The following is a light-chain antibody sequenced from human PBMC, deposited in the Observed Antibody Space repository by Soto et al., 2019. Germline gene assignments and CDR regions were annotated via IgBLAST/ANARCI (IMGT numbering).Light chain of an antibody. CDR1: QTISTW. J-gene: IGKJ5*01. CDR2: DST. Sequence: TQSPPTLSASVGDRVTITCRASQTISTWMAWYQQKPGQPPRLVVYDSTLRANGVPDRFGGSRSGTEFTLTIHNLEPEDFAVYYCQQRNVWHPITFGQGTRLEIK. CDR3: QQRNVWHPIT. V-gene: IGKV3D-11*02.